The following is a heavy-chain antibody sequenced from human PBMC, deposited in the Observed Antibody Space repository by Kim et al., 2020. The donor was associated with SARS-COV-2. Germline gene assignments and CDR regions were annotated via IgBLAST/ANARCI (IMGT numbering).Heavy chain of an antibody. J-gene: IGHJ4*02. Sequence: NHNPSLKSRVTISVDTSKNQFSLKLSSVTAADTAVYYCAVCDSSGWYPRYWGQGTLVTVSS. D-gene: IGHD6-19*01. V-gene: IGHV4-4*06. CDR3: AVCDSSGWYPRY.